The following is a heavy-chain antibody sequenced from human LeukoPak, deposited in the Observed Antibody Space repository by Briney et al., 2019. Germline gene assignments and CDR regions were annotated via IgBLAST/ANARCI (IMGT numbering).Heavy chain of an antibody. J-gene: IGHJ4*02. CDR1: GFTFSNYW. CDR2: INSDGSSR. CDR3: SSASSHRIAAGGDY. V-gene: IGHV3-74*01. D-gene: IGHD6-13*01. Sequence: GGSLRLSCAASGFTFSNYWVHWVRQGPGEGLVWVSRINSDGSSRNYADSVKGRFTISRDNAKNTLYLQMNSLRAEDTAVYYCSSASSHRIAAGGDYWGQGTLVTVSS.